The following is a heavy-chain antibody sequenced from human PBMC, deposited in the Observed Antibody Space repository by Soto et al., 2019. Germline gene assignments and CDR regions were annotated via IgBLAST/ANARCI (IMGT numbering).Heavy chain of an antibody. J-gene: IGHJ3*02. D-gene: IGHD6-13*01. Sequence: GESLKISCAASGFTFSSYSMNWVRQAPGKGLEWVSYISSSSSTIYYADSVKGRFTISRDNAKNSLYLQMNSLRAEDTAVYYCARGAGYSSSWYYDAFDIWGQGTMVTVSS. CDR2: ISSSSSTI. CDR1: GFTFSSYS. CDR3: ARGAGYSSSWYYDAFDI. V-gene: IGHV3-48*01.